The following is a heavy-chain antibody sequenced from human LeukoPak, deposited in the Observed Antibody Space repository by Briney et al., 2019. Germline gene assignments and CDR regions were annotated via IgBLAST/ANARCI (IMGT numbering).Heavy chain of an antibody. CDR1: GFTFSSYA. V-gene: IGHV3-23*01. Sequence: GGSLRLSCAASGFTFSSYAMSWVRQAPGKRLEWVSAISGSGGSTYYADSVKGRFTISRDNSKNTLYLQMNSLRAEDTAVYYCAKDNYNWNEHTFDYWGQGTLVTVSS. J-gene: IGHJ4*02. CDR2: ISGSGGST. CDR3: AKDNYNWNEHTFDY. D-gene: IGHD1-20*01.